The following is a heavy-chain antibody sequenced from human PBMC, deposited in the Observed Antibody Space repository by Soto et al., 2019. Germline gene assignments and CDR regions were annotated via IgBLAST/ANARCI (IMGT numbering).Heavy chain of an antibody. CDR1: GGSISSCGYS. CDR2: IYNSGST. D-gene: IGHD2-2*01. V-gene: IGHV4-30-2*01. CDR3: ARVGSRNSTSHNPLYYFDY. Sequence: VSLTCAVSGGSISSCGYSWSWIRQPPGKGLEWIGYIYNSGSTYYNPSLKSRVNISVDRSKNQFSLKLSSVTAADTAVYYCARVGSRNSTSHNPLYYFDYWGQGTLVTVSS. J-gene: IGHJ4*02.